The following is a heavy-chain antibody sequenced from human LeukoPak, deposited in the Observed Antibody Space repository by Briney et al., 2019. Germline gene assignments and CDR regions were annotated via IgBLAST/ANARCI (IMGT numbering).Heavy chain of an antibody. V-gene: IGHV4-59*01. J-gene: IGHJ4*02. CDR1: GGSISSYY. CDR2: IFYSGRT. D-gene: IGHD5-18*01. Sequence: SETLSLTCTVSGGSISSYYWNWIRQPPGKGLEYIGYIFYSGRTNYNPSLKSRVTMSVDTSKNWFSLRLTSVTAADTAVYYCARGQKYTYGYTVTELGSRYFDYWGQGTLVTVSS. CDR3: ARGQKYTYGYTVTELGSRYFDY.